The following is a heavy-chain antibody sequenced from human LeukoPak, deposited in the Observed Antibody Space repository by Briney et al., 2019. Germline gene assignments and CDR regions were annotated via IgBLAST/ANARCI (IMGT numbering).Heavy chain of an antibody. CDR2: IFYSGGT. CDR3: AKSNGYGLVGI. J-gene: IGHJ3*02. D-gene: IGHD3-10*01. CDR1: GGSINTPNYY. V-gene: IGHV4-39*07. Sequence: SETLSLTCPVSGGSINTPNYYWGWIRQTPGKGLEWIGNIFYSGGTYYIPSLTSRVTISLDTSRNQFSLKLNSVTAADTAVYYCAKSNGYGLVGIWDQGTMVTVSS.